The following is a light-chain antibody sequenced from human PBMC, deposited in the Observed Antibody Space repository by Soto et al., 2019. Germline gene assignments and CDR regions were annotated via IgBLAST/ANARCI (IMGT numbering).Light chain of an antibody. J-gene: IGLJ2*01. CDR2: RNN. CDR3: ATWDASLSGPV. V-gene: IGLV1-47*01. CDR1: SSNIGSNY. Sequence: QSVLTQPPSASGTPGQRVTISCSGSSSNIGSNYVYWYQQLPGTAPKLLIYRNNQRPSGVPDRFSGSKSDTSASLAISGLRSDDEADYYCATWDASLSGPVFGGGTKLTVL.